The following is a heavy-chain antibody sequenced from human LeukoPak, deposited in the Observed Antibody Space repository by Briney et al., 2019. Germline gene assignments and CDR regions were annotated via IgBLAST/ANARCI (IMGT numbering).Heavy chain of an antibody. V-gene: IGHV4-39*07. CDR2: IYYSGST. Sequence: SETLSLTCTVSGGSISSSSYYWGWIRQPPGKGLEWIGSIYYSGSTYYNPSLKSRVTISVDTSKNQFSLKLSSATAADTAVYYCARDVCSGGSCYFFYYYYMDVWGKGTTVTVSS. J-gene: IGHJ6*03. D-gene: IGHD2-15*01. CDR3: ARDVCSGGSCYFFYYYYMDV. CDR1: GGSISSSSYY.